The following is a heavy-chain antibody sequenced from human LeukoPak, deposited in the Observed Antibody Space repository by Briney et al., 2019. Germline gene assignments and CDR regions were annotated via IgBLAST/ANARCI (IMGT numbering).Heavy chain of an antibody. J-gene: IGHJ4*02. CDR3: AKLVTYYYDSSDRYFDY. CDR2: ISGSGGST. Sequence: EPGGSLRLSCAASGFTFSSYWMNWVRQAPGKGLEWVSTISGSGGSTYHADSVKGRFTISRDNSKNTVYLQMNSLGAEDTAVYYCAKLVTYYYDSSDRYFDYWGQGTLVTVSS. D-gene: IGHD3-22*01. CDR1: GFTFSSYW. V-gene: IGHV3-23*01.